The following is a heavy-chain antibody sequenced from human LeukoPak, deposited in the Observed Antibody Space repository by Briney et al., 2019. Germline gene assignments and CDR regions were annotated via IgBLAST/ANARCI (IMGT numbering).Heavy chain of an antibody. CDR1: GFSFSSYW. Sequence: GGSLRLSCVASGFSFSSYWMHWVRQAPGKGLEWVAVIWYDGSNKYYADSVKGRFTISRDNSKNTLYLQMNSLRAEDTAVYYCAREGYDFWSGYYIGYYYMDVWGKGTTVSVSS. CDR3: AREGYDFWSGYYIGYYYMDV. CDR2: IWYDGSNK. D-gene: IGHD3-3*01. V-gene: IGHV3-33*08. J-gene: IGHJ6*03.